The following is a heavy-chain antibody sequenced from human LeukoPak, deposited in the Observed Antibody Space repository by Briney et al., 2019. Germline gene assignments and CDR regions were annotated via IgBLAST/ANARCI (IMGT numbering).Heavy chain of an antibody. J-gene: IGHJ3*02. D-gene: IGHD3-22*01. CDR1: GGSFSAYY. CDR3: ASLTTADAFDI. Sequence: SETLSLTCAVYGGSFSAYYWSWIRQPPGKGLEWIGYIYDSGSTNYNPSLKSRVTISVDTSKNQFSLKVSSVTAADTAVYYCASLTTADAFDIWGQGTMVTVSS. CDR2: IYDSGST. V-gene: IGHV4-59*01.